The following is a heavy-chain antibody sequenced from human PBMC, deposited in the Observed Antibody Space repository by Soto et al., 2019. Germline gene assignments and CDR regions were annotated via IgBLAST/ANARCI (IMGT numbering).Heavy chain of an antibody. CDR2: IKSKTDGGTT. V-gene: IGHV3-15*01. CDR1: GFTFSSYG. J-gene: IGHJ3*02. D-gene: IGHD5-12*01. CDR3: TTDVWWLRLWI. Sequence: AGGSLRLSCAASGFTFSSYGMHWVRQAPGKGLEWVGRIKSKTDGGTTDYAAPVKGRITISRDDSKNTLYLQMNSLKTEDTAVYYCTTDVWWLRLWIWGQGTMVTVSS.